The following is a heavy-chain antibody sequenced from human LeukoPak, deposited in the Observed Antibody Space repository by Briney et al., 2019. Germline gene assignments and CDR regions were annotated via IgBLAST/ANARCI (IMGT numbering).Heavy chain of an antibody. CDR1: GGSFSGYY. CDR2: INHSGST. Sequence: SETLSLACAVYGGSFSGYYWSWIRQPPGKGLEWIEEINHSGSTNYNPSLKSRVTISVDTSKNQFSLKLSSVTAADTAVYYCARGQKNSYGHIDYWGQGTLVTVSS. CDR3: ARGQKNSYGHIDY. V-gene: IGHV4-34*01. D-gene: IGHD5-18*01. J-gene: IGHJ4*02.